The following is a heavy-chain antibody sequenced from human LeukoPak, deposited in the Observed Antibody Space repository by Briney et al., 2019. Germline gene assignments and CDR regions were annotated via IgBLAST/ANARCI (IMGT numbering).Heavy chain of an antibody. CDR3: ARDRSSYEYYFDY. D-gene: IGHD5-12*01. J-gene: IGHJ4*02. V-gene: IGHV3-30*04. CDR2: ISYDGRNE. Sequence: GGSLRLSCAASGFTFNNYAMHWVRQAPGKGLEWVAVISYDGRNEYYADSVKGRFTISRDNSKNTLCLQMNSLRAEDTAVYYCARDRSSYEYYFDYWGQGTLVTVSS. CDR1: GFTFNNYA.